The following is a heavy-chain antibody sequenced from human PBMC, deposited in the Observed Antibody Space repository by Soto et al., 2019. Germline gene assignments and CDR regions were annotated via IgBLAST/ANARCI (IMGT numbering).Heavy chain of an antibody. CDR3: ASHSSGLDY. CDR1: GFTFSRYG. V-gene: IGHV3-33*01. J-gene: IGHJ4*02. Sequence: QVQLVESGGGVVQPGRSLRLSCAASGFTFSRYGMHWVRQAPGKGLEWVAVIWYDGSNKYYADSVKGRFTISRDNSKNTQYLQMNSQRAEDTAVYYCASHSSGLDYWGQGTLVTVSS. CDR2: IWYDGSNK. D-gene: IGHD6-19*01.